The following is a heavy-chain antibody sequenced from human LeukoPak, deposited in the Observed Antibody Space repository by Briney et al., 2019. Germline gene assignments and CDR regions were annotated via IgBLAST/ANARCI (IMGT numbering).Heavy chain of an antibody. CDR1: GGSIRSSYYY. CDR2: IYYSGST. Sequence: SETLSLTCTVSGGSIRSSYYYWSWIRQHPGKGLEWIGYIYYSGSTYYNPSLKSRVTISVDTSKNQFSLKLSSVTAADTAVYYCARGGPNFGVVIAHFDYWGQGTLVTVSS. D-gene: IGHD3-3*01. CDR3: ARGGPNFGVVIAHFDY. V-gene: IGHV4-31*03. J-gene: IGHJ4*02.